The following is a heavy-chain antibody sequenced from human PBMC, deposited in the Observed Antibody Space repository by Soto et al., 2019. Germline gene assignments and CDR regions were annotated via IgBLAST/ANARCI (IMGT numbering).Heavy chain of an antibody. J-gene: IGHJ2*01. Sequence: EVQRLESGGGLVQPGGSLRLSCAASGFTFISYAMNWVRQAPGKGLPWVSAISGGGDATFYADSVKGRFTISRDNSRNTVTLQMNSLGADDTAVYYCARKVPGSTTRPDYWYFDLWGRGTLVTVSS. CDR3: ARKVPGSTTRPDYWYFDL. CDR2: ISGGGDAT. V-gene: IGHV3-23*01. CDR1: GFTFISYA. D-gene: IGHD3-10*01.